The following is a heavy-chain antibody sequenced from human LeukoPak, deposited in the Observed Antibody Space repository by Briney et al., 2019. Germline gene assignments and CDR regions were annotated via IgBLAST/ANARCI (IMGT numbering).Heavy chain of an antibody. CDR2: INGDGSVT. CDR3: ARLRSKYWFDP. Sequence: GGSLRLSCAASGFTFSSYWMHWVRQAPGKGLVWVSRINGDGSVTTYADSVKGRFTISRDNAKNSLYLQMNSLRADDTAVYYCARLRSKYWFDPWGQGTLVTVSS. D-gene: IGHD4-11*01. V-gene: IGHV3-74*01. J-gene: IGHJ5*02. CDR1: GFTFSSYW.